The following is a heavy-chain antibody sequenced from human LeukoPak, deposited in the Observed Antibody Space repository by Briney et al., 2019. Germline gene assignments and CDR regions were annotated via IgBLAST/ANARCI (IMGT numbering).Heavy chain of an antibody. Sequence: PGRSLRLSCAASGFTFSSYAMHWVRQAPGKGLEWVAVISNDGSNKYYADSVKGRFTISRDSSKNTLYLQMSSLRAEDTAVYYCARWGVGDYWGQGTLVTVSS. CDR2: ISNDGSNK. V-gene: IGHV3-30*04. J-gene: IGHJ4*02. D-gene: IGHD1-26*01. CDR3: ARWGVGDY. CDR1: GFTFSSYA.